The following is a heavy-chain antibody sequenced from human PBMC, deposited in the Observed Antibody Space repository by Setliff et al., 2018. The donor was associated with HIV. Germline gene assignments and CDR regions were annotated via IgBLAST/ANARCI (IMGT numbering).Heavy chain of an antibody. Sequence: ASVKVSCKASGYTFNTYGISWVRQAPGQGLEWMGWISPYNGDTRYAQSLQGRVTLTTDTSTNTAYMEMRTLRSDDTVGYYCVRGVTRDSSGYYRDEYFQHWGQGTLVTSPQ. CDR2: ISPYNGDT. V-gene: IGHV1-18*01. CDR3: VRGVTRDSSGYYRDEYFQH. CDR1: GYTFNTYG. J-gene: IGHJ1*01. D-gene: IGHD3-22*01.